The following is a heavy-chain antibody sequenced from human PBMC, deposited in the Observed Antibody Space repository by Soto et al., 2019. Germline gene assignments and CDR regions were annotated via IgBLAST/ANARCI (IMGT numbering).Heavy chain of an antibody. D-gene: IGHD2-15*01. CDR1: GYIFTGYY. J-gene: IGHJ5*02. V-gene: IGHV1-2*04. CDR3: ARGIATGQLDP. CDR2: INPNSGDT. Sequence: ASVKVSCKASGYIFTGYYMHWVRQAPGQGLEWMGWINPNSGDTNYTQKFQGWVTMTRDTSISTAYMELSRLRSEDTAVYYCARGIATGQLDPWGQGTLVTVSS.